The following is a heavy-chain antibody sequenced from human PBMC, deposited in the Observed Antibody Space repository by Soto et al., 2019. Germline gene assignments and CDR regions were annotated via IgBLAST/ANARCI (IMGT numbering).Heavy chain of an antibody. V-gene: IGHV4-38-2*01. Sequence: SETLSLTCAVSGYSISSGYYWGWIRQPPGKGLEWIGSIYHSGSTYYNPSLKSRVTISVDTSKNQFSLKLSSVTAADTAVYYCARVSAGFGPIWGQGTMVTVSS. CDR1: GYSISSGYY. J-gene: IGHJ3*02. CDR2: IYHSGST. D-gene: IGHD3-10*01. CDR3: ARVSAGFGPI.